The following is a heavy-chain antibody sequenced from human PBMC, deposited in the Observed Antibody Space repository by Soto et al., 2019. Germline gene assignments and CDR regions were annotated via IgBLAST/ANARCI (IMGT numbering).Heavy chain of an antibody. CDR2: IYPGDSDT. J-gene: IGHJ4*02. Sequence: PGDSLKISCKGSGYSFTSYWIGWVRQIPGKGLEWMGIIYPGDSDTRYSPSFQGQVTISADKSISTAYLQWSSLKASDTAMYYCARQEWSRINYFDNWGQGTLVTVS. V-gene: IGHV5-51*01. CDR3: ARQEWSRINYFDN. CDR1: GYSFTSYW. D-gene: IGHD2-8*01.